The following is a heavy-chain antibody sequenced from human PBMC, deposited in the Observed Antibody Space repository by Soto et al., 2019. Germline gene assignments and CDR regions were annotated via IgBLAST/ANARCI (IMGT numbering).Heavy chain of an antibody. D-gene: IGHD1-26*01. CDR1: ECSFRSYG. CDR3: ARDSEKWELIRLFGY. Sequence: GGSRRRSCSACECSFRSYGRRWGRQAPGKELEWWAVIWYDGSNKYYVESVNGRFTLSRENSTNTLSLQMNSLRAADTGVYYCARDSEKWELIRLFGYWGKGTLVTV. CDR2: IWYDGSNK. V-gene: IGHV3-33*08. J-gene: IGHJ4*02.